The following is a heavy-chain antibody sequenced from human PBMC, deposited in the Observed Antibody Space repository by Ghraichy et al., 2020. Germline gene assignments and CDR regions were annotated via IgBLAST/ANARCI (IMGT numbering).Heavy chain of an antibody. CDR1: GFTFSSYA. CDR3: AKPTHYGSPLVGDYYYYGMDV. J-gene: IGHJ6*02. V-gene: IGHV3-23*01. CDR2: ISGSGGST. D-gene: IGHD3-10*01. Sequence: GESLNISCAASGFTFSSYAMSWVRQAPGKGLEWVSAISGSGGSTYYADSVKGRFTISRDNSKNTLYLQMNSLRAEDTAVYYCAKPTHYGSPLVGDYYYYGMDVWGQGTTVTVSS.